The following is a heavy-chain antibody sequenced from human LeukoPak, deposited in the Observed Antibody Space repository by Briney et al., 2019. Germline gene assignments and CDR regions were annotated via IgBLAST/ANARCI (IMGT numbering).Heavy chain of an antibody. CDR2: MNPNSGNT. CDR3: ARGHDILNGYYYDPFDY. V-gene: IGHV1-8*01. Sequence: SSVKVSCKASGYTFTSYDINWVRQATGQGLEWMGWMNPNSGNTGYAQKFQGRVTMTRNTSISTAYMELSSLRSEDTAVYYCARGHDILNGYYYDPFDYWGQGTLVTVSS. CDR1: GYTFTSYD. D-gene: IGHD3-9*01. J-gene: IGHJ4*02.